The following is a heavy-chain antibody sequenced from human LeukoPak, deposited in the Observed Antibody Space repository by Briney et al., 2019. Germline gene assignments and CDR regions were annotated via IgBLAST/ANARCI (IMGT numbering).Heavy chain of an antibody. Sequence: PSETLSLTCAVYGGSFSGYYWSWIRQPPGKGLEWIGEINHSGSTNYNPSLKSRVTISVDTSKNQFSLKLSSVTAVDTAVYYCARQDGTVGAFDIWGQGTMVTVSS. CDR3: ARQDGTVGAFDI. CDR1: GGSFSGYY. CDR2: INHSGST. V-gene: IGHV4-34*01. J-gene: IGHJ3*02. D-gene: IGHD1-26*01.